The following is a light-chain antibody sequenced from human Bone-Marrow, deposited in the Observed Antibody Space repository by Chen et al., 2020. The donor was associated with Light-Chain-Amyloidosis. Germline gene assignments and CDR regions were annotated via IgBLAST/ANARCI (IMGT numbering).Light chain of an antibody. CDR2: RYT. CDR3: QSADSSGTYEVI. CDR1: DLPKKY. Sequence: SYELTQPPSVSVSPGQTARITCSGDDLPKKYAYWYQQKPGQAPGLVIHRYTERPSGISERFSGSSSGTTATLTISGVQAEDEADYHCQSADSSGTYEVIFGGGTKLTVL. V-gene: IGLV3-25*03. J-gene: IGLJ2*01.